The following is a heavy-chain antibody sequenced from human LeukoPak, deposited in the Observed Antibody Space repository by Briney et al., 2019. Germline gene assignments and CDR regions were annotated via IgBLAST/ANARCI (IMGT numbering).Heavy chain of an antibody. D-gene: IGHD1-26*01. CDR1: GGSISSYY. J-gene: IGHJ4*02. CDR3: ERGIVGATFYFDY. CDR2: IYPSGST. Sequence: SETLSLTCTVSGGSISSYYWNWIRQPAGEGLEWIGRIYPSGSTIYNPSLKSRATMSEDTSKNHFFLKLSSVTAADTAVYYCERGIVGATFYFDYWGQGTLVTVSS. V-gene: IGHV4-4*07.